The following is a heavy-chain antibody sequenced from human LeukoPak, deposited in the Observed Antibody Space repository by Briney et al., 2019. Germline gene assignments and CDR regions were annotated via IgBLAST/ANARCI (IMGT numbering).Heavy chain of an antibody. CDR1: GGSISSSSYY. D-gene: IGHD5-18*01. V-gene: IGHV4-30-4*08. Sequence: SEILSLTCTVSGGSISSSSYYWGWIRQPPGKGLEWIGYIYYSGSTYYNPSLKSRVTISVDTSKNQFSLKLSSVTAADTAVYYCARDPIRRRFLGTAMGSASLWGQGTLVTVSS. CDR3: ARDPIRRRFLGTAMGSASL. J-gene: IGHJ4*02. CDR2: IYYSGST.